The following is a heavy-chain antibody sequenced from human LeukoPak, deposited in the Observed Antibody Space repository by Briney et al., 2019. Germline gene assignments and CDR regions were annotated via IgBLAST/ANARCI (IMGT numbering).Heavy chain of an antibody. D-gene: IGHD6-19*01. CDR3: TRQRGSGHWYFDL. J-gene: IGHJ2*01. Sequence: SETLSLTYTVSGDSISNSDYYWGWIRQPPGKGLEWIGTIYFTGRTYYNPSLTSRVTMSVDTSKNEFSLKLRSVTAADTAMYYCTRQRGSGHWYFDLWGRGTLVTVSS. CDR2: IYFTGRT. CDR1: GDSISNSDYY. V-gene: IGHV4-39*01.